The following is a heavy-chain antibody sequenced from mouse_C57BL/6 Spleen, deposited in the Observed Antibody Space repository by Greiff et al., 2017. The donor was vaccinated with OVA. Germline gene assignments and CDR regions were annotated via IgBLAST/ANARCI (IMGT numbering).Heavy chain of an antibody. D-gene: IGHD1-1*01. J-gene: IGHJ3*01. V-gene: IGHV7-3*01. Sequence: EVKLMESGGGLVQPGGSLSLSCAASGFTFTDYYMSWVRQPPGKALEWLGFIRNKANGYTTEYSASVKGRFTISRDNSQSILYLQMNALRAEDSATYYCARNGYYGWFAYWGQGTLVTVSA. CDR2: IRNKANGYTT. CDR1: GFTFTDYY. CDR3: ARNGYYGWFAY.